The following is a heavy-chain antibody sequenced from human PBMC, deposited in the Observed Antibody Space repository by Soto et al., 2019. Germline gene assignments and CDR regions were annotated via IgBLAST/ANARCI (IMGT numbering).Heavy chain of an antibody. V-gene: IGHV3-23*01. CDR2: LTGSSSNI. Sequence: EVQLLESGGGLVQPGGSLRLSCAASGFSFRNYAMSWVRQAPGKGLEWISTLTGSSSNIYDADSVKGRFAIPRDTSRNTLYLQMNSLTAEDTAVYYCANGRATYGLLTHHYWGQGTLVTVSS. CDR1: GFSFRNYA. CDR3: ANGRATYGLLTHHY. J-gene: IGHJ4*02. D-gene: IGHD3-10*01.